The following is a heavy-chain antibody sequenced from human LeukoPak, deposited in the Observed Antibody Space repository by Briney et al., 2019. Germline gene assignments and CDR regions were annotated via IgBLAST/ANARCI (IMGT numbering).Heavy chain of an antibody. CDR1: GFTFSSYG. CDR3: AKGSSADY. V-gene: IGHV3-30*18. J-gene: IGHJ4*02. CDR2: ISYDGSNK. D-gene: IGHD3-22*01. Sequence: ALRLSCAASGFTFSSYGMHWVRQAPGKGLEWVAVISYDGSNKYYADSVKGRFTISRDTSKNTLYLQMNSLRAEDTAVYYCAKGSSADYWGQGTLVTVSS.